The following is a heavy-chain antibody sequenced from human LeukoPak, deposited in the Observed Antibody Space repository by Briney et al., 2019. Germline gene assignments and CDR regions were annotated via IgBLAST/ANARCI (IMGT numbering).Heavy chain of an antibody. CDR2: IYYSGST. V-gene: IGHV4-39*01. D-gene: IGHD3-22*01. CDR1: GGSISSSSYY. CDR3: WFDP. Sequence: KPSETLSLTCTVSGGSISSSSYYWGWIRQPPGKGLEWIGSIYYSGSTYYNPSLKSRVTISVDTSKNQFSLKLNSYCARRDSTGSNWFDPWGQGTLVTVSS. J-gene: IGHJ5*02.